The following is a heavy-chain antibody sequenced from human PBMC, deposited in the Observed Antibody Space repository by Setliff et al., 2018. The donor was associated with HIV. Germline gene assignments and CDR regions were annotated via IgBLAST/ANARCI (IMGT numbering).Heavy chain of an antibody. CDR3: ARQAYDINMVRGVIAPRFHYYMDV. Sequence: PGGSLRLSCAASGFTFKTKSMNWVRQAPGKGLEWVSSISSSGGHIFYADSVKGRFTIPRDNAKDLLYLHMNSLRAEDTAVYYCARQAYDINMVRGVIAPRFHYYMDVWGKGTKVTVSS. CDR2: ISSSGGHI. CDR1: GFTFKTKS. J-gene: IGHJ6*03. D-gene: IGHD3-10*01. V-gene: IGHV3-21*06.